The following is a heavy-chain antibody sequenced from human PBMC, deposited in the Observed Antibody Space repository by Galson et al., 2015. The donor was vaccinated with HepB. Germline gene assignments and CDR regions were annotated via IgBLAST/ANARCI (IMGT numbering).Heavy chain of an antibody. Sequence: SLRLSCAASGFTFSSYSMNWVRQAPGKGLEWVSSISSSSSYIYYADSVKGRFTISRDNAKNSLYLQMNSLRAEDTAVYYCARDTPIQLWFASGLQPLDYWGQGTLVTVSS. CDR2: ISSSSSYI. V-gene: IGHV3-21*01. CDR3: ARDTPIQLWFASGLQPLDY. J-gene: IGHJ4*02. CDR1: GFTFSSYS. D-gene: IGHD5-18*01.